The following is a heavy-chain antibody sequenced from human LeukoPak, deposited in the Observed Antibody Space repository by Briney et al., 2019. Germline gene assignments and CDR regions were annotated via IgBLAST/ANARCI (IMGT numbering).Heavy chain of an antibody. J-gene: IGHJ6*03. V-gene: IGHV1-2*02. CDR2: INPNSGGT. Sequence: GASVKVSCKASGYTFTDYYMHWVRQAPGQGLEWMGWINPNSGGTNYAQKFQGRVTMTRDTSISTAHMELSRLRSDDTAVYYCARVGGDSDYMDVWGKGTTVTVSS. D-gene: IGHD2-21*02. CDR3: ARVGGDSDYMDV. CDR1: GYTFTDYY.